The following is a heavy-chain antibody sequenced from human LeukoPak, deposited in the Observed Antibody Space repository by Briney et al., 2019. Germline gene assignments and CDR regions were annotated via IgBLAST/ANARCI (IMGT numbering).Heavy chain of an antibody. D-gene: IGHD6-13*01. V-gene: IGHV1-8*01. J-gene: IGHJ4*02. CDR2: MNPNSGNT. Sequence: ASVTLSCKASGSTFTSYDINWVRQATGEGLEWMGWMNPNSGNTGYAQTFQGRVTMTRNTSISTAYMELSSLRSEDTAVYYCARGLGNIAAADYWGQGTLVTVSS. CDR3: ARGLGNIAAADY. CDR1: GSTFTSYD.